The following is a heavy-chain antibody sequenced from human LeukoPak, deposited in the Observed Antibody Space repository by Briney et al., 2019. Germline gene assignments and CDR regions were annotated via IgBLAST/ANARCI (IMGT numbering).Heavy chain of an antibody. D-gene: IGHD5-12*01. V-gene: IGHV4-59*01. J-gene: IGHJ4*02. CDR3: AAAGYSGYDPPFDY. Sequence: SETLSLTCTVSGGSISSYYWGWIRQPPGKGLEWIGYIYYSGSTNYNPSLKSRVTISVDTSKNQFSLKLSSVTAADTAVYYCAAAGYSGYDPPFDYWGQGTLVTVSS. CDR2: IYYSGST. CDR1: GGSISSYY.